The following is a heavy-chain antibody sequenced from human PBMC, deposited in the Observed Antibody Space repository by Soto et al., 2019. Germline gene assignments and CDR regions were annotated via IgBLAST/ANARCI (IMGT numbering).Heavy chain of an antibody. CDR1: GYTFTRYA. CDR3: ARGPGGPDGPGDY. V-gene: IGHV1-3*01. D-gene: IGHD2-15*01. J-gene: IGHJ4*02. CDR2: INAGNGNT. Sequence: QVQLVQSGAEVKKPGASVKVSCKASGYTFTRYAMHLVRQAPGQRLEWMGWINAGNGNTKYSQKFQGRVTITRDTSASTAYMERSSLRSEDTAVYYCARGPGGPDGPGDYWGQGTLVTVSS.